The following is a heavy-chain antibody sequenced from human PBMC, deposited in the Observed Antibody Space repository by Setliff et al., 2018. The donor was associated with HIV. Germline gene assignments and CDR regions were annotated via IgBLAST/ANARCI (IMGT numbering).Heavy chain of an antibody. J-gene: IGHJ5*02. Sequence: PSETLSLTCIVSGAPISSGTWSWIRQPPGKGLQWIGFIFNTETTNYNTSLKSRVTISLDASKNQFSLKLTSLTAADTAVYYCARGGTSSNWFDPWGQGTLVTSPQ. CDR2: IFNTETT. CDR3: ARGGTSSNWFDP. V-gene: IGHV4-59*01. CDR1: GAPISSGT. D-gene: IGHD2-2*01.